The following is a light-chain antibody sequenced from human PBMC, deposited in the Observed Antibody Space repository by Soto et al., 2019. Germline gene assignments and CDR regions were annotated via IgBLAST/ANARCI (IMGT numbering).Light chain of an antibody. J-gene: IGKJ4*01. Sequence: EIVLTQSPATLSLSPGQRATLSCGASQSISNRLAWYQQKPGLAPRLLIYDASSRATGIPDRFSGSGSGTDFTLTISRLEPEDFAVYFCQQYAGSPLTFGGGTKVEIK. CDR1: QSISNR. CDR2: DAS. V-gene: IGKV3D-20*01. CDR3: QQYAGSPLT.